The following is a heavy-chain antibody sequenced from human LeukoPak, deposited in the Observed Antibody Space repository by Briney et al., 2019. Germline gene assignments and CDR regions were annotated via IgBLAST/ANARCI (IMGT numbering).Heavy chain of an antibody. V-gene: IGHV1-18*01. CDR1: GYTFPNYG. D-gene: IGHD3-3*01. Sequence: ASVKVSCKASGYTFPNYGISWVRQAPGQGLEWMGWISGHTGNTNYALEFRGRVTMTTETSTSTAYMELRGLRSDDTGVYYCARALGGSHQKDFWSGYPDYWGQGTLVSVFS. CDR2: ISGHTGNT. J-gene: IGHJ4*02. CDR3: ARALGGSHQKDFWSGYPDY.